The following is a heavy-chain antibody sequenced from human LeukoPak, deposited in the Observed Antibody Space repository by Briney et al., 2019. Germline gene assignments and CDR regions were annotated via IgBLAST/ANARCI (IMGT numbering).Heavy chain of an antibody. CDR1: GLTSSSPA. Sequence: GGSLPPFHAASGLTSSSPAVSWVRQPRGKGMESVSAIRGSGGSTYYADSVKGRFTISGDNAKTTLYLQMNRRRAENTAVYYCAKDTHSHTPAFFDYWGQGTLVTVSS. CDR2: IRGSGGST. CDR3: AKDTHSHTPAFFDY. J-gene: IGHJ4*02. V-gene: IGHV3-23*01. D-gene: IGHD2-15*01.